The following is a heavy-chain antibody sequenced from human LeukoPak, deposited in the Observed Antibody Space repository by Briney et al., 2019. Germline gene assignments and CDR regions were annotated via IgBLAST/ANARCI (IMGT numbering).Heavy chain of an antibody. D-gene: IGHD3-10*01. Sequence: ASVKVSCKASGYTFTSYGISWVRQAPGQGLEWMGWISAYNGNTAYVQRLQGRVTMTTDTSTSTAYMELRSLGSADTAVYYCARGASYYYFDFWGQGTLVTVSS. V-gene: IGHV1-18*01. CDR2: ISAYNGNT. CDR1: GYTFTSYG. CDR3: ARGASYYYFDF. J-gene: IGHJ4*02.